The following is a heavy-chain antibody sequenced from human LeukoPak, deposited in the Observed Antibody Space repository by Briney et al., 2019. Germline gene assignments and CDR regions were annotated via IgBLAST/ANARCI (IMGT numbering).Heavy chain of an antibody. V-gene: IGHV4-39*07. CDR1: GGSISSSSYY. D-gene: IGHD2-2*01. J-gene: IGHJ4*02. Sequence: PSETLSLTCTVSGGSISSSSYYWGWIRQPPGKGQEWIGYIYHSGSTYYNPSLKSRVTISVDRSKNQFSLKLSSVTAADTAVYYCATLGYCSSTRCPIDYWGQGTLVTVSS. CDR3: ATLGYCSSTRCPIDY. CDR2: IYHSGST.